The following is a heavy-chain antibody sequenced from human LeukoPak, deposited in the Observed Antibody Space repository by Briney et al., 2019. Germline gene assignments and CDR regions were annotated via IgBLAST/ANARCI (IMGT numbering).Heavy chain of an antibody. V-gene: IGHV3-74*01. D-gene: IGHD6-19*01. CDR2: INSDGSST. CDR1: GFTFSSYW. J-gene: IGHJ4*02. Sequence: GGSLRLSCAASGFTFSSYWMHWVRQAPGKGLVWVSRINSDGSSTSYADSVKGRFTISRDDAKNTLYLQMNSLRAEDTAVYYCAGISSGWSPFDYWGQGTLVTVSS. CDR3: AGISSGWSPFDY.